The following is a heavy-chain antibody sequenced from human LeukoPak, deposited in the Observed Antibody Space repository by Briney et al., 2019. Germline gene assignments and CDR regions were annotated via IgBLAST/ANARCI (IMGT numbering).Heavy chain of an antibody. D-gene: IGHD1-1*01. J-gene: IGHJ4*02. CDR1: GYTFTGYY. CDR3: ASWDWNPNNYFDY. CDR2: INPNSGGT. Sequence: VASVKVSCKASGYTFTGYYMHWVRQAPGQGLEWMGRINPNSGGTNYAQKFQGRVTMTRDTSITTAYMELSSLRSDDTAVYYCASWDWNPNNYFDYWGQGTLVTVSS. V-gene: IGHV1-2*06.